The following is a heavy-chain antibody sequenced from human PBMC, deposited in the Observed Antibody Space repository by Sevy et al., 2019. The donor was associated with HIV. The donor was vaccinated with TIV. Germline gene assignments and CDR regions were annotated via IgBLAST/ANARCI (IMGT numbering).Heavy chain of an antibody. CDR1: GGSISSGGYY. D-gene: IGHD2-2*02. V-gene: IGHV4-31*03. CDR3: AREWCSSTSCYTGSNRMDV. Sequence: SETLSLTCTVSGGSISSGGYYWSWIRQHPGKGLEWIGYIYYSGSTYYNPSLKSRVTISEDTSKNQCSLKLSSVTAADTAVYYCAREWCSSTSCYTGSNRMDVWGQGTTVTVSS. J-gene: IGHJ6*02. CDR2: IYYSGST.